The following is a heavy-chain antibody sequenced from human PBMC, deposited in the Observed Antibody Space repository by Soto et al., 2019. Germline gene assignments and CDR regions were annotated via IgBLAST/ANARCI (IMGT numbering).Heavy chain of an antibody. J-gene: IGHJ6*03. V-gene: IGHV1-46*03. CDR3: AREVEVRGVIIASYYYMDV. CDR1: GYTFTSYY. D-gene: IGHD3-10*01. CDR2: INPSGGST. Sequence: ASVKVSCKAAGYTFTSYYMHWVRQAPGQGLEWMGIINPSGGSTSYAQKFQGRVTMTRDTSTSTVYMELSSLRSEDTAVYYCAREVEVRGVIIASYYYMDVWGKGTTVTVSS.